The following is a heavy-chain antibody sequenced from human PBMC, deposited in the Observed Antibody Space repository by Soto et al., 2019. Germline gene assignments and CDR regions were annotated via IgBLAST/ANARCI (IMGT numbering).Heavy chain of an antibody. CDR2: IYWDDDQ. D-gene: IGHD2-15*01. CDR3: AHRYPVVVAATYFDC. CDR1: GFSLSTSGVG. J-gene: IGHJ4*02. V-gene: IGHV2-5*02. Sequence: QITLKESGPPLVKPTQTLTLTCTFSGFSLSTSGVGVGWIRQPPGKALEWLALIYWDDDQRYSPSLKSRLTITKDTSKNQVDLTMTNMAPMDTATYYCAHRYPVVVAATYFDCWGQGTLVTVSS.